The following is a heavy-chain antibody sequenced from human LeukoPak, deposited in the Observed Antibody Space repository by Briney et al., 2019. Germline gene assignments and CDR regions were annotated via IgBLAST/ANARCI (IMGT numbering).Heavy chain of an antibody. CDR1: GDSISSYY. J-gene: IGHJ3*02. CDR3: ARDYAFDI. V-gene: IGHV4-59*01. Sequence: PSETLSLACTVSGDSISSYYWSWIRQPPGKGLEWIGYIYYIGSTNYNPSLKSRVTISVDTSKNQFSLKLSSVTAADTAVYYCARDYAFDIWGQGTMVTVSS. CDR2: IYYIGST.